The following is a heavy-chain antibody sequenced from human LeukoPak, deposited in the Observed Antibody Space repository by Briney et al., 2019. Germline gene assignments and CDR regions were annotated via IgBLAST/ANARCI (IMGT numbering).Heavy chain of an antibody. J-gene: IGHJ4*02. CDR1: GGTFSSYA. D-gene: IGHD2-15*01. CDR2: IIPILGIA. CDR3: ARDLDPYCSGGSCGFYYFDY. Sequence: SVKVSCKASGGTFSSYAISWVRQAPGQGLEWMGRIIPILGIANYAQKFQGRVTITADKSTSTAYMELSSLRSEDTAVYCCARDLDPYCSGGSCGFYYFDYWGQGTLVTVSS. V-gene: IGHV1-69*04.